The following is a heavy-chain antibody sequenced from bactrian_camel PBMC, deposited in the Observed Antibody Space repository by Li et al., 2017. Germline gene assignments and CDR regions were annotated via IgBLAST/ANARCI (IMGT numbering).Heavy chain of an antibody. V-gene: IGHV3S53*01. J-gene: IGHJ4*01. Sequence: HVQLVESGGGSVQAGGSLRLSCVASGDSISRYCMGWFRQISDKAREGVATIASDGSATYADSVKGRFTISQDSAKNTLFLQMSSLKPEDTANYYCGASGLGPWGYRYDYWGQGTQVTVS. CDR2: IASDGSA. CDR3: GASGLGPWGYRYDY. CDR1: GDSISRYC. D-gene: IGHD5*01.